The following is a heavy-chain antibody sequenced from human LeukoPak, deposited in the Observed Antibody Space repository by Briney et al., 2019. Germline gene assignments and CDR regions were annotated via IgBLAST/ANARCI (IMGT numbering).Heavy chain of an antibody. Sequence: PGGSLRLSCAASGFTFSSYAMHWVRQAPGKGLEWVAVISYDGSNKYYADSVKGRFTISRDNSKNTLYLQMNSLRAEDTAVYYCARDSRRTNGNSPVDYWGQGTLVTVSS. V-gene: IGHV3-30-3*01. D-gene: IGHD2-8*01. CDR2: ISYDGSNK. CDR1: GFTFSSYA. J-gene: IGHJ4*02. CDR3: ARDSRRTNGNSPVDY.